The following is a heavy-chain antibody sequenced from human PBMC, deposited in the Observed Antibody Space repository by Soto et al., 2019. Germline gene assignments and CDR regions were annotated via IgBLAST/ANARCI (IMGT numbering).Heavy chain of an antibody. Sequence: QVQLVESGGGVVQPGRSLRVSCAASGFTFRNYAIHWVRQAPGKGLEWVAVISFDGRNKYYADSVKGRFTISRDNSKNALYLQMNSLRGEDTAVYYCARGGDIAARPEGEYYYGVDVWGQGTSVTVSS. CDR3: ARGGDIAARPEGEYYYGVDV. V-gene: IGHV3-30*04. D-gene: IGHD6-6*01. J-gene: IGHJ6*02. CDR1: GFTFRNYA. CDR2: ISFDGRNK.